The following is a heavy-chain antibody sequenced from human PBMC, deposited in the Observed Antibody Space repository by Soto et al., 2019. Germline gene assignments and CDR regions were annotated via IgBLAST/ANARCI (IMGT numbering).Heavy chain of an antibody. V-gene: IGHV4-59*08. J-gene: IGHJ3*02. CDR2: IYYSGST. Sequence: PSETLSLTCTVSGGSISSYYWSWIRQPPGKGLEWIGYIYYSGSTNYNPSLKSRVTISVDTSKNQFSLKLSSVTAADTAVYYCARNQTGVVVVQAAISAFDIWGQGKMVPVSS. CDR3: ARNQTGVVVVQAAISAFDI. CDR1: GGSISSYY. D-gene: IGHD2-2*01.